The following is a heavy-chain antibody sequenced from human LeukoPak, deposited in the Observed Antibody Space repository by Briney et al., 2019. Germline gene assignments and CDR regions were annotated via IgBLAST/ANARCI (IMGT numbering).Heavy chain of an antibody. Sequence: GRSLRLSCAASGFTFSSYGMHWVRQAPGKGLEWVAVISYDGSNKYYADSVKGRFTISRDNSKNTLYPQMNSLRAEDTAVYYCAKDGVSYYYGSGSYWDYWGQGTLVTVSS. V-gene: IGHV3-30*18. J-gene: IGHJ4*02. CDR1: GFTFSSYG. CDR3: AKDGVSYYYGSGSYWDY. CDR2: ISYDGSNK. D-gene: IGHD3-10*01.